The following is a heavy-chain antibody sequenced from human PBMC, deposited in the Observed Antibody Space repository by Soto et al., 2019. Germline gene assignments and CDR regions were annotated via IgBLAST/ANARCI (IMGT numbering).Heavy chain of an antibody. D-gene: IGHD6-13*01. CDR1: GFTFDDYA. Sequence: PGGSLRLSCAASGFTFDDYAMHWVRQAPGKGLEWVSGISWNSGSIGYADSVKGRFTISRDNAKNSLYPQMNSLRAEDTALYYCAKDSGYSSSWYYFDYWGQGTLVTVSS. CDR3: AKDSGYSSSWYYFDY. V-gene: IGHV3-9*01. J-gene: IGHJ4*02. CDR2: ISWNSGSI.